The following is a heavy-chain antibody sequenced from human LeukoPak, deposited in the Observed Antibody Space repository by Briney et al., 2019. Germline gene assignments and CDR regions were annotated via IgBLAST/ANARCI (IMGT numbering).Heavy chain of an antibody. V-gene: IGHV4-59*08. J-gene: IGHJ3*02. D-gene: IGHD6-19*01. CDR2: IYYSGST. CDR1: GGSISSYY. Sequence: SETLSLTCTVSGGSISSYYWSWIRQPPGKGLEWIGYIYYSGSTNYNLSLKSRVTISVDTSKNQFSLKLNSVTAADTAVYYCARPYSSGWYGAFDIWGQGTMVTVSS. CDR3: ARPYSSGWYGAFDI.